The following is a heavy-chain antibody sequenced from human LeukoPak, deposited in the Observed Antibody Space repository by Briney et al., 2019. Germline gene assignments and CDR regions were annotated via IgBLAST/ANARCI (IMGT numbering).Heavy chain of an antibody. CDR3: ARDQGRNIVVVPAAIVGIDY. CDR2: ISYDGSNK. Sequence: PGGSLRLSCAASGFTFSSYAMHWVRQAPGKGLEWVAVISYDGSNKYYADSAKGRFTISRDNSKNTLYLQMNSLRAEDTAVYYCARDQGRNIVVVPAAIVGIDYWGQGTLVTVSS. CDR1: GFTFSSYA. V-gene: IGHV3-30*04. J-gene: IGHJ4*02. D-gene: IGHD2-2*01.